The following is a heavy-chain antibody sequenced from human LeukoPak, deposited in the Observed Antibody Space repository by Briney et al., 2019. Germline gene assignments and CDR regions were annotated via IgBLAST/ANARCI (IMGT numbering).Heavy chain of an antibody. Sequence: GGVLRLSCAASGFTFSSYSINWVRQAPGKGLEWVSCVSSTSSFIYYADSVKGRFTISRDNAKNSLYLQMNSLRAEDTAVYYCARRIAGTATGGYFEPWGRGTLVSVSS. J-gene: IGHJ2*01. CDR2: VSSTSSFI. CDR3: ARRIAGTATGGYFEP. CDR1: GFTFSSYS. V-gene: IGHV3-21*01. D-gene: IGHD6-13*01.